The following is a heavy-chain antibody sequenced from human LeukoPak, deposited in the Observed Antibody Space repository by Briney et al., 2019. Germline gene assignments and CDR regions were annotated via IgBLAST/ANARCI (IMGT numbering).Heavy chain of an antibody. Sequence: GGTLRLSRAPSVLTLSIFATSCGSDAPEKGVEWVSAISSSGATTYYADSVKGRFTISRDNSKNTLYLQMNSLRAGDTAVYYCAKSVGLRYFDYWGQGTLVTVSS. CDR1: VLTLSIFA. V-gene: IGHV3-23*01. CDR3: AKSVGLRYFDY. J-gene: IGHJ4*02. CDR2: ISSSGATT. D-gene: IGHD5-12*01.